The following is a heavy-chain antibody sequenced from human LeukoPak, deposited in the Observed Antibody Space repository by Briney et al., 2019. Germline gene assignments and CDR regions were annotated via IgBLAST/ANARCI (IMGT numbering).Heavy chain of an antibody. V-gene: IGHV4-38-2*02. CDR3: ARVFSGSRYYYYMDV. D-gene: IGHD3-22*01. CDR1: GYSISSGYY. Sequence: PSETLSLTCTVSGYSISSGYYWGWIRQPPGKGLEWIGSIYHSGSTNYNPSLKSRVTISVDTSKNQFSLKLSSVTAADTAVYYCARVFSGSRYYYYMDVWGKGTTVTVSS. J-gene: IGHJ6*03. CDR2: IYHSGST.